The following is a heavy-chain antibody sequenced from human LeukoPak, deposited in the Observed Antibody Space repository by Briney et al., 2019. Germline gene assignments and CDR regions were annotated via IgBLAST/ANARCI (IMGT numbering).Heavy chain of an antibody. CDR1: GGSITSYY. D-gene: IGHD2-15*01. V-gene: IGHV4-4*07. J-gene: IGHJ6*02. CDR3: ARVVRPKGYCSGGSCYYYYYGMDV. Sequence: PSETLSLTCTVSGGSITSYYWSWIRQPAGKGLEWIGRIYTSERTDYNPSLKSRVTMSVDTSKNQFSLKLSSVTAADTAVYYCARVVRPKGYCSGGSCYYYYYGMDVWGQGTTVTVSS. CDR2: IYTSERT.